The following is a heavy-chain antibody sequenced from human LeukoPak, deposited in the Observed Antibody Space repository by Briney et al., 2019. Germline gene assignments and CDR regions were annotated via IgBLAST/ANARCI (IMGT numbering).Heavy chain of an antibody. V-gene: IGHV4-31*03. CDR1: GGSISSGGYY. D-gene: IGHD5-18*01. CDR3: ARDRIQLGGSIDY. Sequence: KPSETLSLTCTVSGGSISSGGYYWSWIRQHPGKXXXXIGYIYYSGSTYYNPSLKSRVTISVDTSKNQFSLKLSSVTAADTAVYYCARDRIQLGGSIDYWGQGTLVTVSS. CDR2: IYYSGST. J-gene: IGHJ4*02.